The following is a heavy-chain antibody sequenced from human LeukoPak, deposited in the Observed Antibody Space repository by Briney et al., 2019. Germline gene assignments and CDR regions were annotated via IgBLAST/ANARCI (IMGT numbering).Heavy chain of an antibody. D-gene: IGHD6-19*01. Sequence: GGSLRLSCAASGFTFSSYAVSWVRQAPGKGLEWVSAISGSGGGTYYADSVKGRFTISRDNSKNTLYLRMSSLSTEDTAVYYCAKTTTGYSSGRYPGWPVDYWGQGTLVSVSS. J-gene: IGHJ4*02. CDR1: GFTFSSYA. CDR3: AKTTTGYSSGRYPGWPVDY. CDR2: ISGSGGGT. V-gene: IGHV3-23*01.